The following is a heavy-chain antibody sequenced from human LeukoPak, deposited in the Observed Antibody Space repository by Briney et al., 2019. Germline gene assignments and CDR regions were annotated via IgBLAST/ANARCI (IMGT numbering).Heavy chain of an antibody. CDR1: GFTFSSYA. V-gene: IGHV3-23*01. Sequence: GGSLRLSCAASGFTFSSYAMYWVRQAPGKGLEWVSGIFGSGGSTHYADSVKGRFTISRDNSKNTVYLQRNSLRAEGTAVYYCAKTTTGYSSGRFPGWPVDYWGQGTLVTVSS. CDR3: AKTTTGYSSGRFPGWPVDY. CDR2: IFGSGGST. D-gene: IGHD6-19*01. J-gene: IGHJ4*02.